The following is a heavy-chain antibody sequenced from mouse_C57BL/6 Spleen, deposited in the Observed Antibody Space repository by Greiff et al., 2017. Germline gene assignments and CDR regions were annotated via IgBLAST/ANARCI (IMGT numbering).Heavy chain of an antibody. J-gene: IGHJ4*01. V-gene: IGHV5-17*01. D-gene: IGHD1-1*01. CDR3: ANYYGSSSQYYAMDY. CDR2: ISSGSSTI. Sequence: EVQRVESGGGLVKPGGSLKLSCAASGFTFSDYGMHWVRQAPEKGLEWVAYISSGSSTIYYADTVKGRFTISRDNAKNTLFLQMTSLRSEDTAMYFGANYYGSSSQYYAMDYWGQGTSVTVSS. CDR1: GFTFSDYG.